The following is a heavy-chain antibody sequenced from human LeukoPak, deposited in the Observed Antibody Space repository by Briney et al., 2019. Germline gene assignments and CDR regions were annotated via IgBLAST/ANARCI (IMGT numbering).Heavy chain of an antibody. CDR2: IWNDGSNK. CDR1: GFTFSSYG. J-gene: IGHJ6*03. CDR3: ARGDHTMARDQYYYMDV. Sequence: GGSLRLSCAASGFTFSSYGMHWVRQAPGKGLVWVAVIWNDGSNKYYADSVKGRFTISRDNSKYTLYLQMNGLRAEDTAVYYCARGDHTMARDQYYYMDVWGKGTTVTVSS. D-gene: IGHD2-2*01. V-gene: IGHV3-33*01.